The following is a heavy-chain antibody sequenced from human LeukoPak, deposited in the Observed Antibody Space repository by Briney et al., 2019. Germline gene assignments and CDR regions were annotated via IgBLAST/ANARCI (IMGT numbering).Heavy chain of an antibody. V-gene: IGHV3-9*01. CDR2: ISWNSGSI. J-gene: IGHJ4*02. D-gene: IGHD3-10*01. CDR1: GFTFDDYA. Sequence: GGSLRLSCAASGFTFDDYAMHWVRQAPGKGLEWVSGISWNSGSIGYADSVKGRFTISRDNAKNSLYLQMNSLRAEDTAVYYCARGPGRDFDYWGQGTLVTVSS. CDR3: ARGPGRDFDY.